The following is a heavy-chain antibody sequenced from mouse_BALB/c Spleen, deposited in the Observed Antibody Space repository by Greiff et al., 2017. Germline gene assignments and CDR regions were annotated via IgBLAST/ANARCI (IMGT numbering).Heavy chain of an antibody. CDR2: ISSGSSTI. Sequence: EVQLVESGGGLVQPGGSRKLSCAASGFTFSSFGMHWVRQAPEKGLEWVAYISSGSSTIYYADTVKGRFTISRDNPKNTLFLQMTSLRSEDTAMYDCARDGKRYFDVWGAGTTVTVSS. CDR1: GFTFSSFG. V-gene: IGHV5-17*02. J-gene: IGHJ1*01. CDR3: ARDGKRYFDV. D-gene: IGHD2-1*01.